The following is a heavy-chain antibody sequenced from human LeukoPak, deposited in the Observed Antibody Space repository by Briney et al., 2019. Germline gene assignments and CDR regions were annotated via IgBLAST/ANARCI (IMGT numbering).Heavy chain of an antibody. CDR2: ISSSGGST. J-gene: IGHJ5*02. D-gene: IGHD2-15*01. CDR3: AKDQRLVAARDKQFDP. Sequence: GGSLRLSCAASGFTFSSYAMSWVRQAPGKGLEWVSSISSSGGSTYYADSVKGRFIISRDNSRNTLYLQMDSLRAEDTALYFCAKDQRLVAARDKQFDPWGQGTLVTVAS. V-gene: IGHV3-23*01. CDR1: GFTFSSYA.